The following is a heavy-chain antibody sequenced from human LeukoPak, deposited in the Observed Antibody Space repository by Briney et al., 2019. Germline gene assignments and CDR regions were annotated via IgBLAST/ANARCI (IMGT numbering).Heavy chain of an antibody. D-gene: IGHD3-10*01. Sequence: SETLSLTCAVSGGSISSGGYSWSWIRQPPGKGLEWIGYIYHSGSTNYNPSLKSRVTISVDTSKNQFSLKLSSVTAADTAVYYCARGGRITMVRGGHPYYFDYWGQGTLVTVSS. CDR3: ARGGRITMVRGGHPYYFDY. CDR2: IYHSGST. J-gene: IGHJ4*02. CDR1: GGSISSGGYS. V-gene: IGHV4-30-2*01.